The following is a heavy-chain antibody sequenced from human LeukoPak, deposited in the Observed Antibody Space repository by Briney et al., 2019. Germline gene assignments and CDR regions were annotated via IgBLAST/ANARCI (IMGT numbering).Heavy chain of an antibody. CDR1: GYSFTSYW. Sequence: GESLKISCDSSGYSFTSYWIGWVRQLPGKGLEWMGIIYPGDSDTRYSPSFQGQITISADKSISTAYLQWSSLKASDTAMYYCARKGYTYGYLDYWGQGTLVTVSS. D-gene: IGHD5-18*01. CDR3: ARKGYTYGYLDY. J-gene: IGHJ4*02. V-gene: IGHV5-51*01. CDR2: IYPGDSDT.